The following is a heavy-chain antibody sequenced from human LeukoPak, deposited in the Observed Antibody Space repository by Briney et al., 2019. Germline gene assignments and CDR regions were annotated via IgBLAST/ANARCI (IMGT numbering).Heavy chain of an antibody. Sequence: SETLSLTCSVSGGSISSYYWSWIRQPAGKGLEWIGRIYTSGSTNYNPSLKSRVPMSVDTSKNQFSLKLSSVTAADTAVYYCAREYCSGGSCYFGYWGQGTLVTVSS. J-gene: IGHJ4*02. CDR1: GGSISSYY. CDR2: IYTSGST. V-gene: IGHV4-4*07. CDR3: AREYCSGGSCYFGY. D-gene: IGHD2-15*01.